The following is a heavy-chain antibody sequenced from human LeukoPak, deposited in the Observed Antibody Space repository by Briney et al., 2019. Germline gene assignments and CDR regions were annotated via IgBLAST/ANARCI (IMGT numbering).Heavy chain of an antibody. J-gene: IGHJ5*02. CDR1: GYTLTELS. D-gene: IGHD5-24*01. CDR3: ARDNSVRDEAWWFNP. CDR2: FDPEDGET. Sequence: ASVKVSCKVSGYTLTELSMHWVRQAPGKGLEWMGGFDPEDGETIYAQKFQGRVTLTRDMSTSTDYLELSSLRSEDTAVYYCARDNSVRDEAWWFNPWGQGTLVTVSS. V-gene: IGHV1-24*01.